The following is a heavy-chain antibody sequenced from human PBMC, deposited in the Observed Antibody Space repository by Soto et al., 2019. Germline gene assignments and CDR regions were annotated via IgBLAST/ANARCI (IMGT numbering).Heavy chain of an antibody. J-gene: IGHJ6*03. CDR2: IYSGGST. Sequence: GGSLRLSCAASGFTVSSNYMSWVRQAPGKGLEWVSVIYSGGSTYYADSVKGRFTISRDNSKNTLYLQMNSLRAEDTAVYYCARVDDPYGSGSYHYYYYMDVWGKGTTDIVSS. CDR3: ARVDDPYGSGSYHYYYYMDV. D-gene: IGHD3-10*01. CDR1: GFTVSSNY. V-gene: IGHV3-66*01.